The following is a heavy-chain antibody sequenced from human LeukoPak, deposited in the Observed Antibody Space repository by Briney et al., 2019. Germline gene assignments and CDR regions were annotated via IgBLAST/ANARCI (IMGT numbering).Heavy chain of an antibody. CDR2: INSGGNT. CDR1: GFTFSSYT. CDR3: AKPTLGDVIDAFDV. D-gene: IGHD3-10*01. V-gene: IGHV3-23*01. Sequence: GGSLRLSCAASGFTFSSYTMNWVRQAPGKGLEWVSTINSGGNTYYADSVKGRFTISRDNSKNTLYLQMNSLRAGDTAVYYCAKPTLGDVIDAFDVWGQGTMVTVSS. J-gene: IGHJ3*01.